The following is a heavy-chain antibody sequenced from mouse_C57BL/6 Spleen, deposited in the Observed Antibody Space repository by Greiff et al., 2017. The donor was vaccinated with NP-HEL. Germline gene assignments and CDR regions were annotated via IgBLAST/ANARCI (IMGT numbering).Heavy chain of an antibody. D-gene: IGHD2-4*01. CDR2: ISYDGSN. CDR1: GYSITSGYY. J-gene: IGHJ4*01. Sequence: EVKLQESGPGLVKPSQSLSLTCSVTGYSITSGYYWNWIRQFPGNKLEWMGYISYDGSNNYNPSLKNRISITRDTSKNQFFLKLNSVTTEDTATYYCARDRDYDGDYYAMDYGGQGTSVTVSS. V-gene: IGHV3-6*01. CDR3: ARDRDYDGDYYAMDY.